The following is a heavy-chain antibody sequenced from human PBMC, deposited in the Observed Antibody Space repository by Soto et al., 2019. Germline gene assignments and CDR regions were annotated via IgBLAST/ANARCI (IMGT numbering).Heavy chain of an antibody. D-gene: IGHD3-3*01. CDR2: IYWDDDK. Sequence: QITLKESGPTLVKPTQTLTLTCTFSGFSLSTSGVGVGWIRQPPGKALQWLALIYWDDDKRYSPSLKSRLTITNDTSKNHVVLTMTTMDPVDTATYYCASLDPPALRFLEWLPRNWGQGTLVTVSS. J-gene: IGHJ4*02. CDR1: GFSLSTSGVG. CDR3: ASLDPPALRFLEWLPRN. V-gene: IGHV2-5*02.